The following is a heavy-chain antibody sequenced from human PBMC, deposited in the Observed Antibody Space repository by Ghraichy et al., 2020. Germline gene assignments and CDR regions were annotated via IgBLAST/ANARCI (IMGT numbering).Heavy chain of an antibody. CDR3: ARDRLIYEKQYYYYGMDV. CDR2: ISSSGSTI. Sequence: LSLTCAASGLTFSSYEINWVRQTPGKGLEWVSYISSSGSTIYYADSVKGRFTISRDNAKNSLYLQMNSLRAEDTAVYYCARDRLIYEKQYYYYGMDVWGQGTTVTVSS. V-gene: IGHV3-48*03. D-gene: IGHD5/OR15-5a*01. J-gene: IGHJ6*02. CDR1: GLTFSSYE.